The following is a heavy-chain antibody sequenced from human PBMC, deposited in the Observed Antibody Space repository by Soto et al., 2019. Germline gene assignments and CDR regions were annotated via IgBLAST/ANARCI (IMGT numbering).Heavy chain of an antibody. J-gene: IGHJ6*02. V-gene: IGHV1-69*06. CDR3: ASCILYCSGTSCYPYYYYYGMDV. D-gene: IGHD2-2*01. Sequence: SVKVAFKAAGGNFSSYALSWVRQAPGQGLQWMGGIIPIFGTTNYAQKFQDRFTIIADKSTSTAYMELSSLRSEDTAVYYCASCILYCSGTSCYPYYYYYGMDVWGQGITVTVPS. CDR1: GGNFSSYA. CDR2: IIPIFGTT.